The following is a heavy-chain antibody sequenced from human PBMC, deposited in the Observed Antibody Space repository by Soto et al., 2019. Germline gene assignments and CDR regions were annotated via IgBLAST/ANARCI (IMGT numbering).Heavy chain of an antibody. V-gene: IGHV4-59*01. CDR2: IYYTGNA. Sequence: QVQLQESGPGLVKPSETLSLTCTVSGGSIGTYYWHWIRQPPGKGLEWIAYIYYTGNAKYNPSLKSRVTISVDTSKNHFSLNLTSLTAADTAVYYCARGRFGELSPFDYWGRGTLVTVSS. D-gene: IGHD3-10*01. CDR3: ARGRFGELSPFDY. CDR1: GGSIGTYY. J-gene: IGHJ4*02.